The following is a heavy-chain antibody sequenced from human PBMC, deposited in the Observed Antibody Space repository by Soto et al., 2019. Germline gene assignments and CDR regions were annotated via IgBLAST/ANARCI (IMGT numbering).Heavy chain of an antibody. CDR3: AKARSDSFTAAFNY. Sequence: PGGSLRLSCAASGFTFNTYAMNWVRQAPGRGLEWVSAISGSGGSTYYADSVKGRFTISRDNSKNTLYLQMSSLRAEDTAVYYCAKARSDSFTAAFNYWGQGTQVTVSS. CDR2: ISGSGGST. J-gene: IGHJ4*02. D-gene: IGHD2-2*01. V-gene: IGHV3-23*01. CDR1: GFTFNTYA.